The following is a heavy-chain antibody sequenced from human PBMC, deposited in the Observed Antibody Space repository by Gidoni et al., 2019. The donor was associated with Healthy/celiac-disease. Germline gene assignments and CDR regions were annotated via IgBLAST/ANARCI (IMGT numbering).Heavy chain of an antibody. CDR2: IYYSGST. D-gene: IGHD6-6*01. J-gene: IGHJ4*02. V-gene: IGHV4-39*01. CDR1: GGSISSSSYY. Sequence: QLQLQESGPGLVKPSETLSLTCTVSGGSISSSSYYWGWIRQPPGKGLEWIGSIYYSGSTYYTPSLKSRVTISVDTSKNQFSLKLSSVTAADTAVYYCARLEKSSSSPIDYWGQGTLVTVSS. CDR3: ARLEKSSSSPIDY.